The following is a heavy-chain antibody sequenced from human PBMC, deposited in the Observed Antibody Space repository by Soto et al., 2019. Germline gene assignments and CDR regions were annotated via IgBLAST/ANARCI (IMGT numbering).Heavy chain of an antibody. J-gene: IGHJ4*02. CDR1: GFTFNDFA. CDR3: ARVLLGNNYGGFDY. V-gene: IGHV3-23*01. CDR2: IRTSGDNT. Sequence: EVQLLESGGALAQPGGSLRVSCAASGFTFNDFAMSWVRQAAGKGLEWVSSIRTSGDNTHYAGSVRGRFTISRDNSKNTLYLQMNSLRAEDTGIYYCARVLLGNNYGGFDYWGQGTLVTVSS. D-gene: IGHD5-18*01.